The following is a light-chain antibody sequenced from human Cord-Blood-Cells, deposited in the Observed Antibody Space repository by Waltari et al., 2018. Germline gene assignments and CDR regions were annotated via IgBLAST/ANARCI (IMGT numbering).Light chain of an antibody. CDR2: GNS. Sequence: QSVLTQPPSVSGAPGQRVTISRTGSSSNIGAGYTVNRYQHLPGTAPKLLIYGNSNRPSGVPYRFSGSKSGTSASLAITGLQAEDEADYYCQSYDSSLRAVVFGGGTKLTVL. CDR1: SSNIGAGYT. J-gene: IGLJ2*01. V-gene: IGLV1-40*01. CDR3: QSYDSSLRAVV.